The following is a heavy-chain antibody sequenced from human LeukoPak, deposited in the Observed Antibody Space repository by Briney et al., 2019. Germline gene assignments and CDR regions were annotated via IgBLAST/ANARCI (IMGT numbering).Heavy chain of an antibody. Sequence: SETLSLTCTVSGGSISSYYWSWIRQPPGKGLEWIGYIYYSGSTNYNPSLKSRVTTSVDTSKNQFSLKLGSVTAADTAVYYCARVYTTTHDFDYWGQGTLVTVSS. CDR2: IYYSGST. V-gene: IGHV4-59*01. CDR3: ARVYTTTHDFDY. CDR1: GGSISSYY. D-gene: IGHD5-12*01. J-gene: IGHJ4*02.